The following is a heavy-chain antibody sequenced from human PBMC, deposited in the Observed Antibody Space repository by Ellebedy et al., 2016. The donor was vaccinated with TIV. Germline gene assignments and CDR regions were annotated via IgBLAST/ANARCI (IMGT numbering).Heavy chain of an antibody. CDR1: GFTFSKSV. J-gene: IGHJ4*02. V-gene: IGHV1-58*01. Sequence: SVKVSCXTSGFTFSKSVVQWVRQARGQRLEWIGWIVVGSGDTKYTQKFQERVTMTRDMSTSTAYMELNSLTSDDTAVYYCAAPRSIQLLSYDYWGQGTLVSVSS. CDR2: IVVGSGDT. D-gene: IGHD2-8*01. CDR3: AAPRSIQLLSYDY.